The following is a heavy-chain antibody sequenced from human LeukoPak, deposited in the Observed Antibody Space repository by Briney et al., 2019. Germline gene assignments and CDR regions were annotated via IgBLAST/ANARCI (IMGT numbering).Heavy chain of an antibody. Sequence: GGSLRLSCVGSGFTFRSHAMSWVRQAPEKGLEFVSGIYENGGTTYYADSVKGRFSISRDNSKNTLYLQMNSLRAEDTAVYYCASSTVVTYEWGQGTLVTVSS. CDR1: GFTFRSHA. D-gene: IGHD4-23*01. CDR3: ASSTVVTYE. CDR2: IYENGGTT. J-gene: IGHJ4*02. V-gene: IGHV3-23*01.